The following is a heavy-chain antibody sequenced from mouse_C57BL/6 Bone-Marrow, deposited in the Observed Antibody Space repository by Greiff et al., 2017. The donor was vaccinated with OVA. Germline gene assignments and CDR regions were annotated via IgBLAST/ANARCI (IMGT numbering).Heavy chain of an antibody. CDR1: GFTFSSYA. V-gene: IGHV5-4*01. Sequence: EVHLVESGGGLVKPGGSLKLSCAASGFTFSSYAMSWVRQTPEKRLEWVATISDGGSYTYYPDNVKGRFTISRDNAKNNLYLQMSHLKSEDTAMYYCARPDYYCYVWGTGTTVTVSS. CDR3: ARPDYYCYV. CDR2: ISDGGSYT. J-gene: IGHJ1*03. D-gene: IGHD2-4*01.